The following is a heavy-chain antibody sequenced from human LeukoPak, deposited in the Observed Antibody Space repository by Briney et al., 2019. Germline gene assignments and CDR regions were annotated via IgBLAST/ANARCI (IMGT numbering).Heavy chain of an antibody. CDR3: AREKFDILTGYSWSRGMDV. CDR2: ISAYNGNT. V-gene: IGHV1-18*04. J-gene: IGHJ6*04. CDR1: GYTFTSYG. Sequence: ASVKVSCKASGYTFTSYGISWVRQAPGQGLEWMGWISAYNGNTNYAQKLQGRVTMATDTSTSTAYMELRSLRSDDTAVYYCAREKFDILTGYSWSRGMDVWGKETTVTVSS. D-gene: IGHD3-9*01.